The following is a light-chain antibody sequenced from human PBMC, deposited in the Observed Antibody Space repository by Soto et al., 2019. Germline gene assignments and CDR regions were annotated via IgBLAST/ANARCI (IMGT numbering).Light chain of an antibody. J-gene: IGLJ2*01. Sequence: QSALTQPPSASGSPGQSVTISCTGTSSDVGAYIYVSWYQQHPGTAPKLIIYEVNKRPSGVPDRFSGSRSGNTASLTVSGLQPEDAADYYCISYAVNLNLVSGGGTKLTVL. CDR3: ISYAVNLNLV. CDR1: SSDVGAYIY. V-gene: IGLV2-8*01. CDR2: EVN.